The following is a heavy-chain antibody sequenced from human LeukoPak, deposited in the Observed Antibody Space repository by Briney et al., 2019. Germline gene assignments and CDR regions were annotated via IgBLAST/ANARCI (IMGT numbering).Heavy chain of an antibody. D-gene: IGHD5-18*01. V-gene: IGHV4-59*01. Sequence: PSETLSLTCTVSGGSISSYYWSWIRHPPGKGLEWIGYIYYSGTTNYNPSLQSRVTMSVDMSKNQFSLKLSSVTAADTAVYYCARSTGYSYGFGYFDYWGQGTLVTVSS. J-gene: IGHJ4*02. CDR3: ARSTGYSYGFGYFDY. CDR2: IYYSGTT. CDR1: GGSISSYY.